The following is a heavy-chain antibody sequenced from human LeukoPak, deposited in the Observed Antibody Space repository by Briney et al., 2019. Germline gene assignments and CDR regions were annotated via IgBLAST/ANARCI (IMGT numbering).Heavy chain of an antibody. J-gene: IGHJ4*02. CDR1: GGSFSGYY. CDR2: INHSGST. D-gene: IGHD4-23*01. Sequence: PSETLSHMCAVYGGSFSGYYWSWIRQPPGKGLEWIGEINHSGSTNYNPSLKSRVTISVDTSKNQFSLKLSSVTAADTAVYYCARGLSYGGNCGKLDYWGQRTLVTVSS. V-gene: IGHV4-34*01. CDR3: ARGLSYGGNCGKLDY.